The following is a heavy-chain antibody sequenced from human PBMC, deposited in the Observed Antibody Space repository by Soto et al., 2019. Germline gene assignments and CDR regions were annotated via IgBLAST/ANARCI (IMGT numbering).Heavy chain of an antibody. CDR1: GYSINNGYY. CDR3: AREKGPSKPFDD. Sequence: SETLSRTCTVAGYSINNGYYWAWMRQSPGKGLEWIGSVYQTVSASYNPSLKSRATILVDISKHQFSLKLQSVTAADTAVYYFAREKGPSKPFDDWGVGTLGTVGS. CDR2: VYQTVSA. J-gene: IGHJ4*02. V-gene: IGHV4-38-2*02. D-gene: IGHD4-4*01.